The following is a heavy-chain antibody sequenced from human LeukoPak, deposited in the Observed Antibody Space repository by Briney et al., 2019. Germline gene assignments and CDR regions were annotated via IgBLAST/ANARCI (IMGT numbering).Heavy chain of an antibody. V-gene: IGHV1-2*02. J-gene: IGHJ4*02. D-gene: IGHD3-9*01. CDR2: INPNSGGT. Sequence: ASVKVSCKASGYTFTGYYMHWVRQAPGQGLEWMGWINPNSGGTNYAQKFQGRVTMTRDTSISTAYMELSRLRSDDTAVYYCARGGPGGFDILTGYYWSYFDYLGQGTLVTVSS. CDR1: GYTFTGYY. CDR3: ARGGPGGFDILTGYYWSYFDY.